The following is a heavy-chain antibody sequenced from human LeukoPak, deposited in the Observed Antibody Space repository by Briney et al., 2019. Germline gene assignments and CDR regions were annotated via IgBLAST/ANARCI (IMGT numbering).Heavy chain of an antibody. CDR2: ISTYNGNT. D-gene: IGHD6-13*01. Sequence: GASVKGSCKASGYTFTSYGVSWVRQAPGQGLEWMGWISTYNGNTNYAQKFQGRVTMTTDTSTSTAYMELRSLRSDDTAIYYCARDVTIVAAGTFGYWGQGTLVTVSS. CDR3: ARDVTIVAAGTFGY. J-gene: IGHJ4*02. CDR1: GYTFTSYG. V-gene: IGHV1-18*01.